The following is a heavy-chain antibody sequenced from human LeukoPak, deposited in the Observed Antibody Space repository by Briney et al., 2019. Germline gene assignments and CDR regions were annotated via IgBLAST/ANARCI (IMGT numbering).Heavy chain of an antibody. V-gene: IGHV3-7*01. CDR2: IKQDGSEK. CDR3: ARYPIQELAVIDY. J-gene: IGHJ4*02. D-gene: IGHD2-8*01. Sequence: GGSLRLSCVVSGFTFSTYWMSWVRQAPGKGLEWVANIKQDGSEKYYVDSVKGRFTISRDNAKNSLYLQMNSLRAEDTAVYYCARYPIQELAVIDYWGQGTLVTVSS. CDR1: GFTFSTYW.